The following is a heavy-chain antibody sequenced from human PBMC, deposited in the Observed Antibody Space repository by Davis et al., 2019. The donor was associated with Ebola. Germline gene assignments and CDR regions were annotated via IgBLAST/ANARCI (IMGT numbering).Heavy chain of an antibody. D-gene: IGHD1-26*01. CDR1: GFTFGSSA. Sequence: PGGSLRLSCAASGFTFGSSAMSWVRQAPGKGLELVSVISGSGGTTYYADSVKGRFTISRDNAENSLFLQMNSLRAEDTAVYYCARHIGIMGVTTFNYWGQGTLVIVSS. CDR3: ARHIGIMGVTTFNY. CDR2: ISGSGGTT. V-gene: IGHV3-23*01. J-gene: IGHJ4*02.